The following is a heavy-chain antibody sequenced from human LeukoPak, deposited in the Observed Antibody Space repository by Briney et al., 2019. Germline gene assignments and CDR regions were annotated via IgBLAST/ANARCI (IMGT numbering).Heavy chain of an antibody. CDR3: VTDRYSDSAFGD. CDR1: GITVSTFW. D-gene: IGHD1-26*01. J-gene: IGHJ4*02. Sequence: PGGSLRLSCAASGITVSTFWMQWVRQAPGGGLVWVSRIKTDGSLTNYADSGEGRFTISRDNAKNMLYLQMNDLRGGEAAVYCCVTDRYSDSAFGDWGQGTLVTVSS. CDR2: IKTDGSLT. V-gene: IGHV3-74*01.